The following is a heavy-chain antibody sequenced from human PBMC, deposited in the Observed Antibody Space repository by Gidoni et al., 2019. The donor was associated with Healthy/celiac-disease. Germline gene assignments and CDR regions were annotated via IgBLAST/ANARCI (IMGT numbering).Heavy chain of an antibody. CDR3: TRFRGIAAPGNYYFDY. CDR1: GFTFSGPA. V-gene: IGHV3-73*02. J-gene: IGHJ4*02. D-gene: IGHD6-13*01. Sequence: EVQRVESGGGLVQPGGSLKLSCAASGFTFSGPAMHWVRQDSGKGLEWVGRIRSKANSYATAYSASVTGSFSISRDDSKNTAYLQINSLKTEDTAVYYCTRFRGIAAPGNYYFDYWGQGTLVTVSS. CDR2: IRSKANSYAT.